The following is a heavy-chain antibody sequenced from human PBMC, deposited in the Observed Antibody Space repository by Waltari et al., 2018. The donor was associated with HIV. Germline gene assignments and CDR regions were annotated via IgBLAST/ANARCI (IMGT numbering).Heavy chain of an antibody. V-gene: IGHV1-2*02. CDR1: GYPLPAYY. Sequence: QVQLVKSGAEVKKPEATVKVSCKASGYPLPAYYMHWVRQAHGQGLEWMVWINPNIGGTNYSQKFQGRVTMTRDTSISTAYMELSRLRSDDTAVYYCARGELERGYFDYWGQGTLVTVSS. CDR3: ARGELERGYFDY. D-gene: IGHD1-1*01. CDR2: INPNIGGT. J-gene: IGHJ4*02.